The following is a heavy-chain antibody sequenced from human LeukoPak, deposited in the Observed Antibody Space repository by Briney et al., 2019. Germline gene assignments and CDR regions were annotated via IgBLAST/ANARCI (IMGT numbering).Heavy chain of an antibody. CDR3: ARHKDYYYSYMDV. Sequence: SETLSLTCTVSGGSISSYYWSWIRQPAGKGLEWIGRIYTSGSTYYNPSLTSRVTISVDTSKNQFSLKLSSVTAADTAVYYCARHKDYYYSYMDVWGKGTTVTISS. J-gene: IGHJ6*03. CDR1: GGSISSYY. V-gene: IGHV4-4*07. CDR2: IYTSGST.